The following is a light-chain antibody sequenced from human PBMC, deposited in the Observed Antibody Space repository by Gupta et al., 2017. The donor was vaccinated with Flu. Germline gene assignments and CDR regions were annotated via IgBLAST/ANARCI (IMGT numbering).Light chain of an antibody. J-gene: IGLJ3*02. V-gene: IGLV10-54*04. CDR1: SNNVGKQG. CDR2: RNN. Sequence: TGNSNNVGKQGAAWLHQHHGHPPKLLSYRNNIRPSGVSERFSASRSGNTASLTITGLQSEDVADYYFAARDASRSALVFGGGTKLTVL. CDR3: AARDASRSALV.